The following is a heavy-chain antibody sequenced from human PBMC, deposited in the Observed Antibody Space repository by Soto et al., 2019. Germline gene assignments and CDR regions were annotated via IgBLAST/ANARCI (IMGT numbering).Heavy chain of an antibody. CDR1: GFTFNDYG. V-gene: IGHV3-33*01. CDR3: ARVTVARWDLDL. Sequence: QVQLVESGGGVVQSGRSLRLSCAASGFTFNDYGMHWVRQAPGKGLNWVAVIWYDGSNKDYADSVKGRFTISRDNSKNTLYLQMNSLRAEDTAVYYCARVTVARWDLDLWVRGTLVTVSS. D-gene: IGHD4-17*01. J-gene: IGHJ2*01. CDR2: IWYDGSNK.